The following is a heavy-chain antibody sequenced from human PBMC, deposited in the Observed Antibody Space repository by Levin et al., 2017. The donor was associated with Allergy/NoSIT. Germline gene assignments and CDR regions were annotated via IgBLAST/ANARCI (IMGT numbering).Heavy chain of an antibody. CDR2: IYYSGAT. J-gene: IGHJ5*02. Sequence: SQTLSLTCTVSGDSISNGDYYWIWVRQQPGKGLEWIGHIYYSGATYYNPPLMSRLSMSKDTTTNQSSLKLTSVTAADTAVYYCARLKKGKGIMGTTGLWLDPWGQGILVTVAS. D-gene: IGHD1-20*01. V-gene: IGHV4-31*03. CDR3: ARLKKGKGIMGTTGLWLDP. CDR1: GDSISNGDYY.